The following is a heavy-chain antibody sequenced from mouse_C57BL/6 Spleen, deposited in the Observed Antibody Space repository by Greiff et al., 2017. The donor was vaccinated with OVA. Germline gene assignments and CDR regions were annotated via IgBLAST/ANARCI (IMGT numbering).Heavy chain of an antibody. V-gene: IGHV1-64*01. Sequence: QVQLQQPGAELVKPGASVKLSCKASGYTFTSYWMHWVKQRPGQGLEWIGMIHPNSGSTNYNEKFKSKATLTVDKSSSTAYMQLSSLTSEDSAVYYGARSSYSNYWYFDVWGTGTTVTVSS. CDR3: ARSSYSNYWYFDV. CDR1: GYTFTSYW. D-gene: IGHD2-5*01. CDR2: IHPNSGST. J-gene: IGHJ1*03.